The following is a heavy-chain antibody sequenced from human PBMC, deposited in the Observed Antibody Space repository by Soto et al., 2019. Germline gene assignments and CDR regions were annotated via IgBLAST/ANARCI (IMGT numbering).Heavy chain of an antibody. CDR2: ISSSSSYI. V-gene: IGHV3-21*01. J-gene: IGHJ3*02. CDR3: ARDPSSYYYDSSGYSGAFDI. CDR1: GFTFSSYS. Sequence: PGGSLRLSCAASGFTFSSYSMNWVRQAPGKGLEWVSSISSSSSYIYYADSVKGRFTISRDNAKNSLYLQMNSLRAEDTAVYYCARDPSSYYYDSSGYSGAFDIWGQGTMVPVS. D-gene: IGHD3-22*01.